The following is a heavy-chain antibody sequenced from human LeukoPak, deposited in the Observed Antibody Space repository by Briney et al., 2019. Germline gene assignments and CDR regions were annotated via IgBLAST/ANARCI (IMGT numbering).Heavy chain of an antibody. J-gene: IGHJ4*02. D-gene: IGHD2-15*01. CDR1: GASISSYY. CDR3: ARTTKRYGSGGACYGLDYFAY. CDR2: LYNSGST. Sequence: SETLSLTCSVSGASISSYYWSWIRQPPGGGLEWIGRLYNSGSTDYNPSLKSRVTISVDKSQIHFSLRLSSVTAADTAVYYCARTTKRYGSGGACYGLDYFAYWGQGILATVSS. V-gene: IGHV4-4*07.